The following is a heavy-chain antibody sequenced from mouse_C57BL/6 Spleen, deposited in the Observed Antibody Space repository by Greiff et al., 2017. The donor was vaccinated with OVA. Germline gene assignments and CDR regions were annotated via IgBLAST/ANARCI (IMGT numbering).Heavy chain of an antibody. Sequence: VQLQQSGAELVKPGASVKLSCKASGYTFTEYTIHWVKQRSGQGLEWIGWFYPGSGSIKYNEKFKDKATLTADKSSSTVYMELSRLTSEDAAVYFGARHEKEGYGYDGPPAYWGQGTLVTVSA. CDR2: FYPGSGSI. CDR3: ARHEKEGYGYDGPPAY. V-gene: IGHV1-62-2*01. CDR1: GYTFTEYT. D-gene: IGHD2-2*01. J-gene: IGHJ3*01.